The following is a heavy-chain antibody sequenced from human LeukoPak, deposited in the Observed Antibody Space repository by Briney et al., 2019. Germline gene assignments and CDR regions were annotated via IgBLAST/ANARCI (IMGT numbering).Heavy chain of an antibody. D-gene: IGHD1-26*01. V-gene: IGHV1-18*01. CDR3: AREENYSGSYGHDAFDI. CDR1: GYTFTSYG. Sequence: ASVKVSCKXSGYTFTSYGISWVQQAPGQGLEWMGWISAYNGNTNYAQKLQGRVTMTTGTSTSTAYMELRSLRSDDTAVYYCAREENYSGSYGHDAFDIRGQGTMVTVSS. J-gene: IGHJ3*02. CDR2: ISAYNGNT.